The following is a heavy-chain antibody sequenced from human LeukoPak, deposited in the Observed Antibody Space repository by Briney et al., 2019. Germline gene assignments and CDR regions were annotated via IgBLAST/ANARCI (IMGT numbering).Heavy chain of an antibody. CDR2: LLDSVNT. J-gene: IGHJ4*02. V-gene: IGHV4-59*11. Sequence: SETLSLTCTVSGSSISSHYWSWIRQPPGKGLEWIAYLLDSVNTKDNPSLNSRLTLSADTSKNQFSLRLSSVTAADTAVYYCATIKRGSIYGYFDFWGQGIKVTVSS. CDR3: ATIKRGSIYGYFDF. CDR1: GSSISSHY. D-gene: IGHD5-18*01.